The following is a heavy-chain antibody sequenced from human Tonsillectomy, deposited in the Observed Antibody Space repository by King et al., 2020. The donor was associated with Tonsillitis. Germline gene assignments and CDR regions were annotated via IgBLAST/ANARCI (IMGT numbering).Heavy chain of an antibody. V-gene: IGHV3-23*04. CDR3: AKNKRYSDGFVFDI. D-gene: IGHD5-18*01. CDR1: GFNFGTYA. Sequence: QLVQSGGGLVQPGRSLRLSCVASGFNFGTYAMSWVRQAPGMGLEWVSGSIGSGASTMYADSVKGRFTISGDNSQNTLYLQMNSLRAEDTAVYYCAKNKRYSDGFVFDIWGQGTLVTVSS. J-gene: IGHJ3*02. CDR2: SIGSGAST.